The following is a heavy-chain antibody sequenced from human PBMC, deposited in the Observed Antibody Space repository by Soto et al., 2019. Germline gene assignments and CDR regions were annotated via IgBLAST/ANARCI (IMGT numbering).Heavy chain of an antibody. CDR1: GLTFSSYA. V-gene: IGHV3-23*01. CDR2: ISGSGGST. J-gene: IGHJ4*02. CDR3: AKGVVREPAYFDY. D-gene: IGHD3-10*01. Sequence: GGSLRLSCAASGLTFSSYAMIWVRQAPGKGPEWVSAISGSGGSTYYADSVKGRFTISRDNSKNTLYLDMNSLSAEDSAVYFCAKGVVREPAYFDYWGQGTLVTVSS.